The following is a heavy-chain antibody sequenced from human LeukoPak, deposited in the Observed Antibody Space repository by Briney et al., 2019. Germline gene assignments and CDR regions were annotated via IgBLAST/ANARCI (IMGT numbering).Heavy chain of an antibody. Sequence: GSLRLSCAASGFTFSSYSMNWVRQAPGKGLEWVSSISSSSSSYIYYEDSVKGRFTISRDNAKNSLYLQMNSLRAEDTAVYYCARDIHYYDSSGYYYAGGLDYWGQGTLVTVSS. CDR2: ISSSSSSYI. V-gene: IGHV3-21*01. J-gene: IGHJ4*02. CDR1: GFTFSSYS. D-gene: IGHD3-22*01. CDR3: ARDIHYYDSSGYYYAGGLDY.